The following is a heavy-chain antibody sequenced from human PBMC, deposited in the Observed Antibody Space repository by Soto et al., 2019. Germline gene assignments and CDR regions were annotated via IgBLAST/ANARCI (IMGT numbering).Heavy chain of an antibody. CDR1: GFTFSSYG. Sequence: QVQLVESGGGVVQPGRSLRLSCAASGFTFSSYGMHWVRQAPGKGLEWVAVISYDGSNKYYADSVKGRFTISRDNSKNTLYLQMNRLRAEDTAVYYCAKKWVVGGNAPYDYWGQGTLVTVSS. D-gene: IGHD6-19*01. J-gene: IGHJ4*02. CDR2: ISYDGSNK. V-gene: IGHV3-30*18. CDR3: AKKWVVGGNAPYDY.